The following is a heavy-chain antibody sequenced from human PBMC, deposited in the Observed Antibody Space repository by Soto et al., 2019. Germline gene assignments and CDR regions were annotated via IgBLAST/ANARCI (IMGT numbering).Heavy chain of an antibody. CDR1: GFTFSSYG. D-gene: IGHD5-18*01. CDR3: ARDRSGQQLWFWFDP. V-gene: IGHV3-33*01. CDR2: IWYDGSNK. J-gene: IGHJ5*02. Sequence: PGGSLRLSCAASGFTFSSYGMHWVRQAPGKGLEWVAVIWYDGSNKYYADSVKGRFTISRDNSKNTLYLQMNSLRAEDTAVYYCARDRSGQQLWFWFDPWGQGTLVTVSS.